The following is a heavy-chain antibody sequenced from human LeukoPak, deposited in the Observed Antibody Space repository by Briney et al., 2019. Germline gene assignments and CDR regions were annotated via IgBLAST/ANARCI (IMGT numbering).Heavy chain of an antibody. J-gene: IGHJ4*02. CDR3: ARDRSTVTTWLDY. D-gene: IGHD4-17*01. V-gene: IGHV3-48*03. Sequence: GGSLRLSCTASGFTFGDYVMSWVRQAPGKGLEWVSYITGSGTTIYYADSVKGRFTISRDNAKNSLYLQMNSLRAEDTAVYYCARDRSTVTTWLDYWGQGTLVTVSS. CDR1: GFTFGDYV. CDR2: ITGSGTTI.